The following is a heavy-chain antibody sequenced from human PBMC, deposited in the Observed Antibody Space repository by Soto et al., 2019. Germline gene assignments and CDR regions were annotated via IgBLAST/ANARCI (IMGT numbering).Heavy chain of an antibody. J-gene: IGHJ6*02. Sequence: SETLSLTCAVYGGSFSDYYGNWIRQPPGNGLEWIWEINHSGNANYNPSLKSRVTISVDTSKNQISLKLSSVTAADTAVDYCARGRQFGGSDRSYYYYGMDVWGQGTTVTV. CDR1: GGSFSDYY. V-gene: IGHV4-34*01. CDR3: ARGRQFGGSDRSYYYYGMDV. CDR2: INHSGNA. D-gene: IGHD1-26*01.